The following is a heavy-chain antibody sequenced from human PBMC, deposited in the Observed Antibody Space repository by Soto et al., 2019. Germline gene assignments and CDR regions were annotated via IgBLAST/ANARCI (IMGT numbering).Heavy chain of an antibody. CDR2: INHSGST. V-gene: IGHV4-34*01. CDR1: CGFFSGYY. Sequence: PSAALPVTCAFYCGFFSGYYWSWSRQPPGKGLEWIGEINHSGSTNYNPSLKSRVTISVDTSKNQFSLKLSSVTAADTAVYYCARGRYYYGSGSYYNSGRGGYGMDVWGQGTTVT. CDR3: ARGRYYYGSGSYYNSGRGGYGMDV. D-gene: IGHD3-10*01. J-gene: IGHJ6*02.